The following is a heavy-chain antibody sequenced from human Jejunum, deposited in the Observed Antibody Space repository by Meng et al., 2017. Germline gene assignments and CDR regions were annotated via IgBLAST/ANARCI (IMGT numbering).Heavy chain of an antibody. J-gene: IGHJ4*02. CDR3: AQKGDFDN. CDR2: ITSDGSHK. V-gene: IGHV3-30*03. Sequence: VQLVESGGGVVQPGWSLRLSCADYGLTFNTFGLHWVRQAPGKGLEWVSIITSDGSHKFYGDSVKGRFTISRDNSKNMLYLQMHSLIPEDTAVYYCAQKGDFDNWGQGTLVTVSS. CDR1: GLTFNTFG.